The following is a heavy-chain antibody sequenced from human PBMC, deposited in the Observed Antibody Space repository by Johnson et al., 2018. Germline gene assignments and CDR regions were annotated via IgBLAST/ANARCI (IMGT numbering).Heavy chain of an antibody. CDR2: IYYSGSA. CDR3: VRGARSCGSSSCRNYYYYMDV. Sequence: QVQLVQSGPGLVKPSETLSLTCTVSGGSISSYYWNWIRQPPGKGLEWIGYIYYSGSANYNPSLKSRVSISVDTSKNQLSLKLSSVTAADTAVYYCVRGARSCGSSSCRNYYYYMDVWGKGTTVTVSS. D-gene: IGHD2-2*01. CDR1: GGSISSYY. V-gene: IGHV4-59*01. J-gene: IGHJ6*03.